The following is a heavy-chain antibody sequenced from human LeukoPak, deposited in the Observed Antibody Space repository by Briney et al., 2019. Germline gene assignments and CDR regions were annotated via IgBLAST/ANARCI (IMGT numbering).Heavy chain of an antibody. CDR3: AKDRLSRYDYYYGMDV. J-gene: IGHJ6*02. D-gene: IGHD3-3*02. Sequence: GGSLRLSCAASGFTFSSYAMNWVRQAPGKGLEWASGMRGSGGTTYHADSVKGRFTMSRDNSKNTLYLQMNSLRVEDTAVYYCAKDRLSRYDYYYGMDVWGQGTTVIVSS. CDR1: GFTFSSYA. V-gene: IGHV3-23*01. CDR2: MRGSGGTT.